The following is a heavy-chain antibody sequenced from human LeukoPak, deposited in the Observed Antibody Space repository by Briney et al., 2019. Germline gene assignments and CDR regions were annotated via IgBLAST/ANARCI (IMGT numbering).Heavy chain of an antibody. CDR3: ASPRTYYYDSSGYYYY. CDR2: IIPILGIA. D-gene: IGHD3-22*01. Sequence: GASVKVSCKASGGTFSSYAISWVRQAPGQGLEWMGRIIPILGIANYAQKFQGRVTITADKSTSTAYMELSSLRSEDTAVYYCASPRTYYYDSSGYYYYWGQGTQVTVSS. J-gene: IGHJ4*02. CDR1: GGTFSSYA. V-gene: IGHV1-69*04.